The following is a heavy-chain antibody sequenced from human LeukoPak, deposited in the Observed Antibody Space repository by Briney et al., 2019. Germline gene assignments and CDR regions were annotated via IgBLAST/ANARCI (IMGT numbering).Heavy chain of an antibody. J-gene: IGHJ4*02. V-gene: IGHV3-30*04. CDR3: ARDTGARIAARPGPFDY. Sequence: GRSLRLSCAASGFTFSSYAMHWVRQAPGKGLEWVAVISYDGSNKYYADSVKGRFTISRDNSKNTLYLQMNSLRAEDTAVYYCARDTGARIAARPGPFDYWGQGTLVTVSS. CDR2: ISYDGSNK. D-gene: IGHD6-6*01. CDR1: GFTFSSYA.